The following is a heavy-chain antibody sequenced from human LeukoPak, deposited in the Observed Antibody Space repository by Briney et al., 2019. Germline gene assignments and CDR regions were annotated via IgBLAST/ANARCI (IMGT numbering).Heavy chain of an antibody. CDR2: IYNSGST. D-gene: IGHD3-3*01. J-gene: IGHJ5*02. CDR3: ARDFRPNYDFWSGGAGWFDP. Sequence: PSETLSLTCTVSGGSISTYYWSWIRQPPGKGLEWIGHIYNSGSTNYSPSLKSRVTISVDTSKNQFSLKLSSVTAADTAVYYCARDFRPNYDFWSGGAGWFDPWGQGTLVTVSS. CDR1: GGSISTYY. V-gene: IGHV4-59*01.